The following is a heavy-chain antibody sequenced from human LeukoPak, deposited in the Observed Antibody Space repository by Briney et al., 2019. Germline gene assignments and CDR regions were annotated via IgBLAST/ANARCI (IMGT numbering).Heavy chain of an antibody. D-gene: IGHD5-24*01. CDR3: ASLRDGYNFDY. CDR2: MYYSGST. CDR1: GGSISASGYY. V-gene: IGHV4-39*01. Sequence: SETLSLTCTVSGGSISASGYYRGWIRQPPGKGLEWIGSMYYSGSTYYNPSLRSRVTISVDTSKNQFSLKLSSVTAADTAVYYCASLRDGYNFDYWGQGTLVTVSS. J-gene: IGHJ4*02.